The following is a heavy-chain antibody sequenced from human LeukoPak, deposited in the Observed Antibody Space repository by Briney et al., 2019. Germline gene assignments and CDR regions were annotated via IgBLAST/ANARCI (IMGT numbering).Heavy chain of an antibody. CDR1: GGSFSGYY. V-gene: IGHV4-34*01. D-gene: IGHD2-2*01. Sequence: SETLSLTCAVYGGSFSGYYWSWIRQPPGKGLEWIGEINHSGSTNYNPSLKSRVTISVDTSKNQFSLKLSSVTAADTAVYYCARRVGYYYYYMDVWGKGTTVTVSS. J-gene: IGHJ6*03. CDR2: INHSGST. CDR3: ARRVGYYYYYMDV.